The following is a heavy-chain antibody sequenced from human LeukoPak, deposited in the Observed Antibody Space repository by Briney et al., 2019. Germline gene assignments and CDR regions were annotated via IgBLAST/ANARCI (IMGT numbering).Heavy chain of an antibody. Sequence: GGSLRLSCAASGFTFSSYAMSWVRQAPGKGLEWVSAISGSGGSTYYADSVKGRFTISRDNSKNSLYLQMNSLRAEDTAVYYCARHGELSVLDYWGQGTLVTVSS. CDR2: ISGSGGST. D-gene: IGHD3-10*01. CDR1: GFTFSSYA. CDR3: ARHGELSVLDY. J-gene: IGHJ4*02. V-gene: IGHV3-23*01.